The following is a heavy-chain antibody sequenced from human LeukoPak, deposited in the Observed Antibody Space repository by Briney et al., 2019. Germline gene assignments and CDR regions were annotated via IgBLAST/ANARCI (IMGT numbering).Heavy chain of an antibody. CDR3: VKDKGGSLGRPFDY. J-gene: IGHJ4*02. CDR2: VSGSGGDT. V-gene: IGHV3-23*01. CDR1: GFTFSSYA. Sequence: GGSLRLSCAASGFTFSSYAMSWVRQAPGKGLEWVSAVSGSGGDTYFADSVKGRFTLSRDNSKNTLHLQMNSLRAEDTAVYYCVKDKGGSLGRPFDYWGQGTLVTVSS. D-gene: IGHD1-26*01.